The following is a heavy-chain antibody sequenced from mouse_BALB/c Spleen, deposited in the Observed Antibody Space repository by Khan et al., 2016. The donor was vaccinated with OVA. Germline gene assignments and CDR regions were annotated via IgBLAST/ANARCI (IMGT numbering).Heavy chain of an antibody. CDR2: IYPSDGYT. CDR1: GYTFTNYF. Sequence: QVQLQQPGAELVRPGASVKLSCKASGYTFTNYFINWVKQRPGQGLEWIGNIYPSDGYTTYNQKFKDTATLTVDKSSSTAYMHLRGPTSDDSAVFYCTRHGSSYDAMDYWGQGTSVTVSS. CDR3: TRHGSSYDAMDY. J-gene: IGHJ4*01. V-gene: IGHV1-69*02. D-gene: IGHD1-1*01.